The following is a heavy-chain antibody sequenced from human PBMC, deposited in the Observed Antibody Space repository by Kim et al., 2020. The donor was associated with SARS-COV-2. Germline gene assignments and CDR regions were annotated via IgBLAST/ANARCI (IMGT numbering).Heavy chain of an antibody. CDR3: AKARESPASGRYYFDY. D-gene: IGHD6-19*01. J-gene: IGHJ4*02. Sequence: VTGRFTISRDNSKNTLFLQMNSPRADDTAVYYCAKARESPASGRYYFDYWGQGTLVTVSS. V-gene: IGHV3-23*01.